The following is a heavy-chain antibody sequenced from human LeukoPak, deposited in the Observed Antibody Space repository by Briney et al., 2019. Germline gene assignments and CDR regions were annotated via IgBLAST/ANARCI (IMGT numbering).Heavy chain of an antibody. J-gene: IGHJ6*03. CDR2: INHSGST. D-gene: IGHD5-12*01. Sequence: SETLSLTCAVYGGSFSGYYWSWIRQPPGKGLEWIGEINHSGSTNYNPSLKSRVTISVDTSKNQFSLKLSSVTAADTAVYYCARRSERVATIGEYYYYYMDVWGKGTTVTVSS. CDR1: GGSFSGYY. V-gene: IGHV4-34*01. CDR3: ARRSERVATIGEYYYYYMDV.